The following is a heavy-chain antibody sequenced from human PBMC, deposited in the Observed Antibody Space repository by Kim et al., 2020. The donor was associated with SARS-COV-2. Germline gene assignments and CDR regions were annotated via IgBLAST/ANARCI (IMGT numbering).Heavy chain of an antibody. CDR1: GFSFSSYW. Sequence: GGSLRLSCAASGFSFSSYWMHWVRQVPGKGMVWVSRINSDGSGTTYADSVKGRFTISRDNAKNTLYLEMSSLRAEDTAIYYCTRVTFCGGDCSFFYFDSLGQGTLVTVSS. CDR3: TRVTFCGGDCSFFYFDS. CDR2: INSDGSGT. J-gene: IGHJ4*02. V-gene: IGHV3-74*01. D-gene: IGHD2-21*02.